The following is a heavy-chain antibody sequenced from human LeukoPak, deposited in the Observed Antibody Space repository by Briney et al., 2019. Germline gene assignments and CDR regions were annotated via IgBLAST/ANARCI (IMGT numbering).Heavy chain of an antibody. Sequence: SETLSLTCAVYGGSFSGYYWSWIRQPPGKGLEWIGEINHSGSTNYNPPLKSRVTISVDTSKNQFSLKLSSVTAADTAVYYCATRGDYSDTSGNSYDALDIWGQGTMVTVSS. V-gene: IGHV4-34*01. CDR2: INHSGST. D-gene: IGHD3-22*01. CDR3: ATRGDYSDTSGNSYDALDI. CDR1: GGSFSGYY. J-gene: IGHJ3*02.